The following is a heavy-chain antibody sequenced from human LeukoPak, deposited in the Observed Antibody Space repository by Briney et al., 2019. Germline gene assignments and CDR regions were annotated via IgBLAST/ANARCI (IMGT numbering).Heavy chain of an antibody. V-gene: IGHV3-7*01. CDR2: IKEDGSIQ. CDR3: ARDVWTGVAVSDY. D-gene: IGHD6-19*01. Sequence: PGGPLRLSCVASGFTFSSYWMNWVRQAPGKGLEWLANIKEDGSIQYYLDSVRGRFTISRDNAKTSVYLQLNSLRADDTAVYYCARDVWTGVAVSDYWGQGTLVTVSS. CDR1: GFTFSSYW. J-gene: IGHJ4*02.